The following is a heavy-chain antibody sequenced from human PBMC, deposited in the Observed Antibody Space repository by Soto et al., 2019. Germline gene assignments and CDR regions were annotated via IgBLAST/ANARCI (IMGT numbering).Heavy chain of an antibody. J-gene: IGHJ3*02. CDR1: GGSISSYY. V-gene: IGHV4-59*01. CDR3: ARHPDLQLVFFDI. D-gene: IGHD6-6*01. Sequence: QVQLQESGPGLVKPSETLSLTCTVSGGSISSYYWSWIRQPPGKGLEWIGYIYYSGSTNYNPSLKRRLTISVDTSKNQFSLKLSSVTAADTAVYYCARHPDLQLVFFDIWGQGTMVTVSS. CDR2: IYYSGST.